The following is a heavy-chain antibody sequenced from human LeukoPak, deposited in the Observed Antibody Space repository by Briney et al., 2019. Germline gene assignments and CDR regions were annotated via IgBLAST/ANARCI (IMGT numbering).Heavy chain of an antibody. CDR2: IYYSGST. J-gene: IGHJ4*02. CDR1: GDSISSTSYY. CDR3: ARREIYDSSGYYYFDY. V-gene: IGHV4-39*01. D-gene: IGHD3-22*01. Sequence: SETLSLTCTVSGDSISSTSYYWGWIRQPPGKGLEWIGSIYYSGSTYYNPSLKSRVTISVDTSKNQFSLKLSSVTAADTAVYYCARREIYDSSGYYYFDYWGQGTLVTVSS.